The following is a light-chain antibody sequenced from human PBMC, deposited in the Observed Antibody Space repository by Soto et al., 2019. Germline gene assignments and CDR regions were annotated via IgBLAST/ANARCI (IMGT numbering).Light chain of an antibody. V-gene: IGKV1-5*03. Sequence: DTQMTQSPSTLSASVGDRVTITCRASQSINNWLAWDKQKPGKAPKILIYKVSGLESGVPSRFSGSGSGTEFTLTISSLQPDDFATYYCQQYNEYWTFGQGTRVEIK. J-gene: IGKJ1*01. CDR1: QSINNW. CDR3: QQYNEYWT. CDR2: KVS.